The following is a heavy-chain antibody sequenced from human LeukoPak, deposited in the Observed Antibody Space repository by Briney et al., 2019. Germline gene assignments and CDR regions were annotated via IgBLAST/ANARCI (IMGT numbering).Heavy chain of an antibody. Sequence: PSETLSLTCTVSGGSISSYYWSWIRQPPGKELEWIGYIYYSGSTHYNPSLNSRVTISMDTSKNHFSLKLSSVTAADTAIYYCARTSRHFYGSGSNLTPWPADMDVWGQGTKVTVSS. D-gene: IGHD3-10*01. CDR1: GGSISSYY. CDR3: ARTSRHFYGSGSNLTPWPADMDV. V-gene: IGHV4-59*01. J-gene: IGHJ6*02. CDR2: IYYSGST.